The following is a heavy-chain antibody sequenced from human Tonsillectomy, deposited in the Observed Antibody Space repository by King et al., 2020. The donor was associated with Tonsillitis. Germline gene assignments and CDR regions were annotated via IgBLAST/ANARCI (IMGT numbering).Heavy chain of an antibody. CDR3: ATGEVEREGLAHWYFDL. Sequence: VQLVESGGGLMQPGGSLRLSCVASGFSVSRHYMNWVRQAPGKGLEWVSLMYSVGSAYYADSVKGRFTISRDNFENTVYLQMNSLRAEDTAVYYCATGEVEREGLAHWYFDLWGRGTLVTVSS. V-gene: IGHV3-53*01. J-gene: IGHJ2*01. D-gene: IGHD4-17*01. CDR2: MYSVGSA. CDR1: GFSVSRHY.